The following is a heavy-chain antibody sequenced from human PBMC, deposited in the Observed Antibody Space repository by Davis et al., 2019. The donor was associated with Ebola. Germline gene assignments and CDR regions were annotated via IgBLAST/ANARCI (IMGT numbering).Heavy chain of an antibody. CDR1: GYTFTGYY. Sequence: ASVTVSCKASGYTFTGYYMHWVRQAPGQGLEWMGWINPNSGGTNYAQKFQGRVTMTRDTSISTAYMELSRPRSDDTAVYYCARDRPAAIRSVNWFDPWGQGTLVTVSS. CDR2: INPNSGGT. CDR3: ARDRPAAIRSVNWFDP. V-gene: IGHV1-2*02. J-gene: IGHJ5*02. D-gene: IGHD2-2*02.